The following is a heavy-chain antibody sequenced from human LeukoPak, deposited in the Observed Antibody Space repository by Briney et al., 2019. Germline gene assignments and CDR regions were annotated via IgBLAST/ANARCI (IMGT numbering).Heavy chain of an antibody. Sequence: GRSLRLSCAASGLTFSSYGMHWVRQAPGKGLEGVAVISYDGSNKYYADSVKGRFTISRDNSKNTLYLQMNSLRAEDTAVYYCAKDLYYYDSSGKTPVDYWGQGTLVTVSS. J-gene: IGHJ4*02. CDR3: AKDLYYYDSSGKTPVDY. CDR2: ISYDGSNK. V-gene: IGHV3-30*18. CDR1: GLTFSSYG. D-gene: IGHD3-22*01.